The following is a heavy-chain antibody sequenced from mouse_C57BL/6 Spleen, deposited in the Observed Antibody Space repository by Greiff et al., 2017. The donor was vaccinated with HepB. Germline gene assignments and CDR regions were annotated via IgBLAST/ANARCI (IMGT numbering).Heavy chain of an antibody. CDR1: GYSITSGYY. J-gene: IGHJ1*03. CDR3: ARDASLPGYFDV. Sequence: EVKLVESGPGLVKPSQSLSLTCSVTGYSITSGYYWNWIRQFPGNKLEWMGYISYDGSNNYNPSLKNRISITRDTSKNQFFLKLNSVTTEDTATYYCARDASLPGYFDVWGTGTTVTVSS. D-gene: IGHD2-10*01. V-gene: IGHV3-6*01. CDR2: ISYDGSN.